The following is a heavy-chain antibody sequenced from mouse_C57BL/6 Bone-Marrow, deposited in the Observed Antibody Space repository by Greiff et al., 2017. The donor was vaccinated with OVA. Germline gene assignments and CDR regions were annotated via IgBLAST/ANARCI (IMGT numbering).Heavy chain of an antibody. D-gene: IGHD1-1*02. CDR3: ARQGTRWDWYFDV. J-gene: IGHJ1*03. V-gene: IGHV5-17*01. CDR2: ISSGSSTI. CDR1: GFTFSDYG. Sequence: EVKVVESGGGLVKPGGSLKLSCAASGFTFSDYGMHWVRQAPEKGLEWVAYISSGSSTIYYADTVKGRFTISRDNTKNTLFLQMTSLRSEDTAMYYCARQGTRWDWYFDVWGTGTTVTVSS.